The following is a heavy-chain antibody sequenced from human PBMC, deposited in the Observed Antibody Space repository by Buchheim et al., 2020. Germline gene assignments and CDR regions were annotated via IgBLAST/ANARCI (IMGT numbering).Heavy chain of an antibody. CDR3: AREEELERSGWYVFNY. V-gene: IGHV4-4*07. D-gene: IGHD6-19*01. CDR2: IYTSENT. Sequence: QVQLQESGPGLVKPSETLSLTCKVSGDSINSYYWSWIRQPAGKGLEWVGRIYTSENTNYNPSLKSRVIMSVDTSQKQFSMKLSSVTAADTAVYYCAREEELERSGWYVFNYWGQG. CDR1: GDSINSYY. J-gene: IGHJ4*02.